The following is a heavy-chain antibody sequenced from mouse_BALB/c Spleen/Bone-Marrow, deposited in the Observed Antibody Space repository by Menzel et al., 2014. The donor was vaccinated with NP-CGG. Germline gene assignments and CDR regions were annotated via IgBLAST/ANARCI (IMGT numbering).Heavy chain of an antibody. Sequence: VKLQESGPDLVKPGASVELSCKASDYTFTSSDINWVRQGPDKGLEWMGWIFPGDGSTKYNEKFKGKATLTIDNSSSTVYMQLSRLTSEDSSVYFCARNYKSAWFTYWGQGTLVTVSA. J-gene: IGHJ3*01. V-gene: IGHV1-85*01. CDR3: ARNYKSAWFTY. CDR2: IFPGDGST. D-gene: IGHD2-12*01. CDR1: DYTFTSSD.